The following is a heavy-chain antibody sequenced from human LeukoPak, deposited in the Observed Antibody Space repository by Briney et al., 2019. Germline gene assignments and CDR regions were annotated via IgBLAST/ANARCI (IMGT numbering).Heavy chain of an antibody. CDR3: ARSPNYDFWSGFSNWFDP. Sequence: TSETLSLTCTVSGGSISSYYWSWIRQPPGKGLEWIGYIYYSGSTNYNPSLKSRVTISVDTSKNQFSLKLSSVTAADTAVYYCARSPNYDFWSGFSNWFDPWGQGTLVTVSS. V-gene: IGHV4-59*08. CDR2: IYYSGST. J-gene: IGHJ5*02. CDR1: GGSISSYY. D-gene: IGHD3-3*01.